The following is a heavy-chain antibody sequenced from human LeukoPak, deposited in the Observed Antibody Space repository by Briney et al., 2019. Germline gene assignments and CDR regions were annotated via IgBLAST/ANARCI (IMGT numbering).Heavy chain of an antibody. J-gene: IGHJ4*02. V-gene: IGHV1-3*01. CDR1: GVAFNINT. CDR3: ASYSYGSVPFDY. Sequence: ASVKVSCKASGVAFNINTINWVRQAPGQRLEWMGWINPGNGNSKYSQKFQGRVTITRDTSASTAYMELTSVRSEDSAVYYCASYSYGSVPFDYWGEGTLVTVSS. D-gene: IGHD5-18*01. CDR2: INPGNGNS.